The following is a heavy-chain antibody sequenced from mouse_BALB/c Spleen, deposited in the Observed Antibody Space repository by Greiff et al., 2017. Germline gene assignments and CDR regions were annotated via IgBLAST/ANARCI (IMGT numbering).Heavy chain of an antibody. CDR2: INPSNGGT. V-gene: IGHV1S81*02. CDR1: GYTFTSYY. CDR3: TRTGSSFPHWYFDV. J-gene: IGHJ1*01. D-gene: IGHD1-1*01. Sequence: VQLQQSGAELVKPGASVKLSCKASGYTFTSYYMYWVKQRPGQGLEWIGEINPSNGGTNFNEKFKSKATLTVDKSSSTAYMQLSSLTSEDSAVYYCTRTGSSFPHWYFDVWGAGTTVTVSS.